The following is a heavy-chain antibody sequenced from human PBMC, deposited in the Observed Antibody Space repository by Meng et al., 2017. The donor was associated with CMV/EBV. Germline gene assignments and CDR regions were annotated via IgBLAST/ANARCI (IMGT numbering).Heavy chain of an antibody. CDR2: ISYDGSNK. V-gene: IGHV3-30*04. Sequence: GGSLRLSCAASGFTFSSYAMHWVRQAPGKGLEWVAVISYDGSNKYYADSVKGRFTISRDKSKNTLYLQMNSLRAEDTAVYYCAKALAGTGPFQHWGQGTLVTVSS. CDR1: GFTFSSYA. J-gene: IGHJ1*01. CDR3: AKALAGTGPFQH. D-gene: IGHD6-19*01.